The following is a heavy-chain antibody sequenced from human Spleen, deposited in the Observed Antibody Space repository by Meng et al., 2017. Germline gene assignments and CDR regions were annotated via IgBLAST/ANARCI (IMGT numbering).Heavy chain of an antibody. CDR1: GFTFSSYA. D-gene: IGHD2-8*01. V-gene: IGHV3-23*01. CDR3: ATPPPHYCTNGVCHSRLDY. J-gene: IGHJ4*02. Sequence: GEALKISCAASGFTFSSYAMSWVRQAPGKGPGGVSAISGSGGSTYYADSVKGRFTISRDNSKNTLYLQMNSLRAEDTAVYYCATPPPHYCTNGVCHSRLDYWGQGTLVTVSS. CDR2: ISGSGGST.